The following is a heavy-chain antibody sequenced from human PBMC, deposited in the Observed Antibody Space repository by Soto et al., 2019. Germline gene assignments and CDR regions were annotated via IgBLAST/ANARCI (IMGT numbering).Heavy chain of an antibody. D-gene: IGHD6-19*01. Sequence: GESLKISCAASGFTFSSYGMHWVRQAPGKGLEWVAVISYDGSNKYYADSVKGRFTISRDNSKNTLYLQMNSLRAEDTAVYYCAKGLAAAGDAFDIWGQGTMVTVSS. CDR3: AKGLAAAGDAFDI. J-gene: IGHJ3*02. CDR1: GFTFSSYG. CDR2: ISYDGSNK. V-gene: IGHV3-30*18.